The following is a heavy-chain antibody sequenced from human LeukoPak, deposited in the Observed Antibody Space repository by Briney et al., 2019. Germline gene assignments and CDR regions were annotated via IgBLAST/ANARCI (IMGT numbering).Heavy chain of an antibody. J-gene: IGHJ6*03. V-gene: IGHV3-23*01. CDR3: ARDSTLIVLMVYATPGYMDV. D-gene: IGHD2-8*01. CDR1: GFTFGDYA. Sequence: GGSLRLSCTASGFTFGDYAMSWVRQAPGKGLEWVAGFSGSGGSTYYADSVKGRFTISRDDSKNTLYLQMNSLRAEDTAVYYCARDSTLIVLMVYATPGYMDVWGKGTTVTVSS. CDR2: FSGSGGST.